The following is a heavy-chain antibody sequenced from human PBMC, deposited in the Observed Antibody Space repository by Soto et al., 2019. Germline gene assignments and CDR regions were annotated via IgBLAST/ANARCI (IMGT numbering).Heavy chain of an antibody. CDR1: GFTFSRYG. J-gene: IGHJ6*01. CDR2: IWYDGSNK. Sequence: QVQLVESGGGVVQPGRSLRLSCEASGFTFSRYGMHWVRQAPGKGLERVAVIWYDGSNKYYSDSVKGRFNIDRDNSNNTLDVQTHRLRAEGRTVYYCARDRRDYGCWSGYKAYGMDVWGQGTAVTVSS. CDR3: ARDRRDYGCWSGYKAYGMDV. V-gene: IGHV3-33*01. D-gene: IGHD3-3*01.